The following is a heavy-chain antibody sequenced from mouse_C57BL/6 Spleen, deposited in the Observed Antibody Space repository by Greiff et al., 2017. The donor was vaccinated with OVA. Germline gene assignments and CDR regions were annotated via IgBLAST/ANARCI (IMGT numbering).Heavy chain of an antibody. D-gene: IGHD2-3*01. CDR2: IYPGNSDT. CDR3: TRFDGYLYYYAMDY. V-gene: IGHV1-5*01. J-gene: IGHJ4*01. CDR1: GYTFTSYW. Sequence: VHVKQSGTVLARPGASVKMSCKTSGYTFTSYWMHWVKQRPGQGLEWIGAIYPGNSDTSYNQKFKGKAKLTAVTSASTAYMELSSLTNEDSAVYYCTRFDGYLYYYAMDYWGQGTSVTVSS.